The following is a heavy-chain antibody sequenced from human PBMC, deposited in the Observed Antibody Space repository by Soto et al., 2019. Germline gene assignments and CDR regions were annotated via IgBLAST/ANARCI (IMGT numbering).Heavy chain of an antibody. CDR2: INHSGST. J-gene: IGHJ5*02. V-gene: IGHV4-34*01. Sequence: SETLSLTCAVYGGSFSGYYRSWIRQPPGKGLEWIGEINHSGSTNYNPSLKSRVTISVDTSKSQFSLKLSSVTAADTAVYYCARGWRNCSGGSCYLYNWFDPWGQGTLVTVSS. CDR1: GGSFSGYY. CDR3: ARGWRNCSGGSCYLYNWFDP. D-gene: IGHD2-15*01.